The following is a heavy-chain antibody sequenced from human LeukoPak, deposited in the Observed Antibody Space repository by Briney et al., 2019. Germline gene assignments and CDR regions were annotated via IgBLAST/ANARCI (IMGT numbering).Heavy chain of an antibody. J-gene: IGHJ4*02. D-gene: IGHD5-12*01. Sequence: GRSLRLSCAASGFTFSSYGMHWVRQAPGKGLDWVAVIWYDGSNKYYADSVKGRFTISRDNSKNTLYLQMNSLRAEDTAVYYCARYSGYSDYWGQGALVTVSS. V-gene: IGHV3-33*01. CDR2: IWYDGSNK. CDR1: GFTFSSYG. CDR3: ARYSGYSDY.